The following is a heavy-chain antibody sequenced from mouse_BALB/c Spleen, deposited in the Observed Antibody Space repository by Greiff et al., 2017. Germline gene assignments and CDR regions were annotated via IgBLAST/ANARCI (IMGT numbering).Heavy chain of an antibody. CDR2: INPSNGRT. CDR3: ARWYYGYLDN. J-gene: IGHJ2*01. V-gene: IGHV1S81*02. CDR1: GYTFTSYW. D-gene: IGHD1-1*01. Sequence: QVQLQQPGAELVKPGASVKLSCKASGYTFTSYWMHWVKQRPGQGLEWIGEINPSNGRTNYNEKFKSKATLTVDKSSSTAYMQLSSLTSEDSAVYYCARWYYGYLDNGGKGTTLTVSS.